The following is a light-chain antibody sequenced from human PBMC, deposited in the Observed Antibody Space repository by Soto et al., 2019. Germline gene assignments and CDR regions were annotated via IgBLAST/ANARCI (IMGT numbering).Light chain of an antibody. Sequence: DIQMTPSPSTLSASVGDRFTITCRSSQSISSWLAWYQQKPGKAPKLLIYDASSLESGVPSRFSGSGSGTEFTLTISSLQPDDFATYYCQQYNSYSPRTFGQGTKVDIK. J-gene: IGKJ1*01. CDR2: DAS. V-gene: IGKV1-5*01. CDR1: QSISSW. CDR3: QQYNSYSPRT.